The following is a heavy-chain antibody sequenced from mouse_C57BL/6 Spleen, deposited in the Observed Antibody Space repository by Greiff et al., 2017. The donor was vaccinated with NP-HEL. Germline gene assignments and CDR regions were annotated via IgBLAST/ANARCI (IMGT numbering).Heavy chain of an antibody. J-gene: IGHJ4*01. CDR3: ARWGGLPPTYYAMDY. V-gene: IGHV1-72*01. CDR2: IDPNSGGT. CDR1: GYTFTSYW. D-gene: IGHD2-4*01. Sequence: QQPGAELVKPGASVKLSCKASGYTFTSYWMHWVKQRPGRGLEWIGRIDPNSGGTKYNEKFKSKATLTVDKPSSTAYLQLRSLTSEDSAVYYCARWGGLPPTYYAMDYWGQGTSVTVSS.